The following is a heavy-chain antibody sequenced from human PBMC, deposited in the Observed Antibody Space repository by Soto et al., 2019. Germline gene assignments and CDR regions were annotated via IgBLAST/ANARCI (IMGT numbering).Heavy chain of an antibody. CDR3: ARRVTYGDLEDGGVFA. D-gene: IGHD4-17*01. J-gene: IGHJ5*02. CDR1: GYSFSSYW. CDR2: IYPGDSDT. V-gene: IGHV5-51*01. Sequence: GESLKISCKGSGYSFSSYWIGWVRQMPGKGLEWMGIIYPGDSDTRYSPSFQGQVTISADKSISTAYLQWSSLKASDTAMYYCARRVTYGDLEDGGVFAWGQGPLGTGSS.